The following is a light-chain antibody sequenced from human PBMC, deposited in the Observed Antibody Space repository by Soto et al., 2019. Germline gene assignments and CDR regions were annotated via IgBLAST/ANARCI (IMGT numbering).Light chain of an antibody. CDR3: QSYDNSLTGYV. V-gene: IGLV1-40*01. J-gene: IGLJ1*01. Sequence: QSVLTQPPSVSGAPGQRVTISCTGTSSNVGAGYDVHWYQHLPGTAPKLLIYSNNNRPSGVPDRFSASKSGASASLAITRLQAEDGADYYCQSYDNSLTGYVFGTGTKVTVL. CDR2: SNN. CDR1: SSNVGAGYD.